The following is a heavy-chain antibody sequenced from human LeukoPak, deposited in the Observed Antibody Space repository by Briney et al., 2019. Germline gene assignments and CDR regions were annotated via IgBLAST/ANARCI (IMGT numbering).Heavy chain of an antibody. CDR3: ARDLVRVTKGFDI. J-gene: IGHJ3*02. D-gene: IGHD4-17*01. CDR1: DDSFSSHY. Sequence: SETLSLTCAVSDDSFSSHYWTWIRQPPGKGLEWIGYISYIGSTNYNPSLKSRVTISIDTSKNQFSLQLTSVTAADTAVYYCARDLVRVTKGFDIWGQGTMVSVSS. V-gene: IGHV4-59*11. CDR2: ISYIGST.